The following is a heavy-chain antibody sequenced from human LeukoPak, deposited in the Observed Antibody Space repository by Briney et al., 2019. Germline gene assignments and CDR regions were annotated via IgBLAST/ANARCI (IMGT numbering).Heavy chain of an antibody. CDR1: GFTFSSYA. CDR3: AREWELRATFDY. D-gene: IGHD1-26*01. Sequence: GRSLRLSCAAPGFTFSSYAMHWVRQAPGKGLEWVAVISYDGSNKYYADSVKGRFTISRDNSKNTLYLQMNSLRAEDTAVFYCAREWELRATFDYWGQGTLVTVSS. J-gene: IGHJ4*02. V-gene: IGHV3-30-3*01. CDR2: ISYDGSNK.